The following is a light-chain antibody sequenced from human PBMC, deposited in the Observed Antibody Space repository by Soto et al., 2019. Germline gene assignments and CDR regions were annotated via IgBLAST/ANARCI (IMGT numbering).Light chain of an antibody. CDR2: AAS. CDR3: LQYDRSSCT. CDR1: QSLTSNY. Sequence: EIVLTQSPGTLSLSPGERATLSCRTNQSLTSNYLAWYQQKPGQAPRLLIYAASSRTSGIPDRFSGSGSGTDFTLTISRLEPEDFAEYYCLQYDRSSCTFGQGTKLEIK. J-gene: IGKJ2*02. V-gene: IGKV3-20*01.